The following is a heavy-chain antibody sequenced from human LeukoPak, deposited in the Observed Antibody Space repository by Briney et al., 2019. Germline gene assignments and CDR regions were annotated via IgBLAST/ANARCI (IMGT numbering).Heavy chain of an antibody. CDR3: ARDYPTYGSGSDWFDP. CDR2: IYHSGST. Sequence: SETLSLTXTVSGYSISSGYYWGWIRQPPGKGLEWIGSIYHSGSTYYNPSLKSRVAISVDTSKNQLSLKLSSVTAADTAVYYCARDYPTYGSGSDWFDPWGQGTLVTVSS. CDR1: GYSISSGYY. D-gene: IGHD3-10*01. J-gene: IGHJ5*02. V-gene: IGHV4-38-2*02.